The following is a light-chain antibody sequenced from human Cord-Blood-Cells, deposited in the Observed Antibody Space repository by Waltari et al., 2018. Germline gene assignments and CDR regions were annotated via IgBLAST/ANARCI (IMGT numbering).Light chain of an antibody. Sequence: QSALTQPASVSGSPGQSITISCTGTSSDVGSYNLVPWYQQRPSKAPKLMIYEGSKRPSWVSNRFAGSNSGNTASLTISGLQAEDEADYYCCSYAGSSTFVFGTGTKVTVL. CDR1: SSDVGSYNL. J-gene: IGLJ1*01. CDR3: CSYAGSSTFV. CDR2: EGS. V-gene: IGLV2-23*01.